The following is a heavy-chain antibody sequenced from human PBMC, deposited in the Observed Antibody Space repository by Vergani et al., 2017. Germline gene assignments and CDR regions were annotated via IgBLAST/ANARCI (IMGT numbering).Heavy chain of an antibody. V-gene: IGHV4-61*02. CDR1: GGSISSGSYY. CDR2: IYTSGST. CDR3: ARDPRLPNNGSPLLDY. D-gene: IGHD1/OR15-1a*01. J-gene: IGHJ4*02. Sequence: QVQLQESGPGPVKPSQTLSLTCTVSGGSISSGSYYWSWIRQPAGKGLEWIGRIYTSGSTNYNPSLKSRVTISVDKSKNQFSLKLSSVTAADTAVYYCARDPRLPNNGSPLLDYWGQGTLVTVSS.